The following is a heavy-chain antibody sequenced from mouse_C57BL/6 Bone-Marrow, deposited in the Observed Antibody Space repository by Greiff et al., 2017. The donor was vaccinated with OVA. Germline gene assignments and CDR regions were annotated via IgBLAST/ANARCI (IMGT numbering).Heavy chain of an antibody. CDR1: GFTFNTYA. CDR2: IRRKSSNYAT. D-gene: IGHD2-14*01. Sequence: EVKLMESGGGLVQPKGSLKLSCAASGFTFNTYAMHWVRQAPGKGLEWVARIRRKSSNYATYYADSVKDRFTISRDDSQSMLYLQMNNLKTEDTAMYYCVRDGYSGFAYWGQGTLVTVSA. V-gene: IGHV10-3*01. CDR3: VRDGYSGFAY. J-gene: IGHJ3*01.